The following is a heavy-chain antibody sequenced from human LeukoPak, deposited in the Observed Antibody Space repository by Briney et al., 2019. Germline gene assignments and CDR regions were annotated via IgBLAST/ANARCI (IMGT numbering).Heavy chain of an antibody. Sequence: SETLSLTCAVYGGSFSAYYWSWLRQPPGKGLEWIGEINHSGSTNYNPSLKSRVTISVDTSKNQFSLKLSSVTAADTAVYYCARGANFYYYGMDVWGQGTTVTVSS. CDR2: INHSGST. V-gene: IGHV4-34*01. CDR3: ARGANFYYYGMDV. D-gene: IGHD2-15*01. J-gene: IGHJ6*02. CDR1: GGSFSAYY.